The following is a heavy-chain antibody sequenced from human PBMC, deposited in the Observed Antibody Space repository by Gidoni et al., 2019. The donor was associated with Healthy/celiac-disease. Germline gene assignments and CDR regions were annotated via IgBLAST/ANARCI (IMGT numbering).Heavy chain of an antibody. J-gene: IGHJ2*01. V-gene: IGHV1-18*01. CDR3: ARDLVWKGYSLYWYFDL. D-gene: IGHD2-21*01. Sequence: QVQLVPSGAEVQKPGASVKVSFKASGYTFTSYGISWVRQAPGQGLEWMGWISAYNGNTNYAQKLQGRVTMTTDTSTSTAYMELRSLRSDDTAVYYCARDLVWKGYSLYWYFDLWGRGTLVTVSS. CDR2: ISAYNGNT. CDR1: GYTFTSYG.